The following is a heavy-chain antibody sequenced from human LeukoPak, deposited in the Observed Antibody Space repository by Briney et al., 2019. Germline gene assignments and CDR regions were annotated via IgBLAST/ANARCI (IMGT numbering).Heavy chain of an antibody. Sequence: SETLSLTCIVSGGPISNYYWSWIRQSPGTGLEWIGFIYYSGTTNYNPSLKSRVTISVDTSKNQISLKLSSVTAADTAVYYCARANRYDLYFDYWGQGTLVTVSS. CDR3: ARANRYDLYFDY. V-gene: IGHV4-59*01. J-gene: IGHJ4*02. D-gene: IGHD5-12*01. CDR1: GGPISNYY. CDR2: IYYSGTT.